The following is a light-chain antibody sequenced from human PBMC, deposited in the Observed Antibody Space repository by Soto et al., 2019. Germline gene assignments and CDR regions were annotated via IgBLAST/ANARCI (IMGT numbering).Light chain of an antibody. V-gene: IGLV2-14*01. CDR2: DVS. J-gene: IGLJ1*01. CDR1: SGDVGAYDF. Sequence: QSALTQPASVSGSPGQSITISCTGTSGDVGAYDFVSWYQHHPGKAPRLVIYDVSRRPAGASDRFSGSKSGSTASLTISSLQAEDEADYYCVSLTVHYSYVFGTGTMLTVL. CDR3: VSLTVHYSYV.